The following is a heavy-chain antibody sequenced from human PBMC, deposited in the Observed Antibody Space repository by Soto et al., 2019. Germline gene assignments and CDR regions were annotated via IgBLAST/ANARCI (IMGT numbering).Heavy chain of an antibody. D-gene: IGHD6-6*01. J-gene: IGHJ4*02. V-gene: IGHV4-59*01. CDR1: GGSISDFY. Sequence: LSLTCTVSGGSISDFYWSWIRQPPGKGLEWTGYIYYSGSTNYNPSLKSRVTISVDTSKNQFSLNLRSMSPADTAVYYCARVGGLAARTFDYWGPGTLVTVSS. CDR2: IYYSGST. CDR3: ARVGGLAARTFDY.